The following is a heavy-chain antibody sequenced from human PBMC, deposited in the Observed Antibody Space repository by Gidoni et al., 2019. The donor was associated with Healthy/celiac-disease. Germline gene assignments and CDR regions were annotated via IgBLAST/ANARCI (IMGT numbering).Heavy chain of an antibody. CDR2: ISYDGSNK. V-gene: IGHV3-30-3*01. D-gene: IGHD3-22*01. J-gene: IGHJ4*02. CDR3: ARGVVVITTHFDY. CDR1: GFTFSSYA. Sequence: QVQLVESGGGVVQPGRSLRLSCAAAGFTFSSYAMHWVRQAPGKGLEWVAVISYDGSNKYYADSVKGRFTISRDNSKNTLYLQMNSLRAEDTAVYYCARGVVVITTHFDYWGQGTLVTVSS.